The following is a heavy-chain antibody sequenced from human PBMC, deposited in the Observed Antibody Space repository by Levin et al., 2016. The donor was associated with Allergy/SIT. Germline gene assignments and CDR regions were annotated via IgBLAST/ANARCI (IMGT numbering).Heavy chain of an antibody. J-gene: IGHJ6*02. CDR3: ARGGGGSGWLPRGVYYYYYGMDV. D-gene: IGHD3-10*01. V-gene: IGHV4-59*01. Sequence: WIRQPPGKGLEWIGYIYYSGSTNYNPSLKSRVTISVDTSKNQFSLKLSSVTAADTAVYYCARGGGGSGWLPRGVYYYYYGMDVWGQGTTVTVSS. CDR2: IYYSGST.